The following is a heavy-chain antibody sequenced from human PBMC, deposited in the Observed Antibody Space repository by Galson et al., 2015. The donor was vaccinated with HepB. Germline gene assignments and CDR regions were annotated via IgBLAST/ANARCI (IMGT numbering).Heavy chain of an antibody. D-gene: IGHD3-10*01. Sequence: SVKVSCKASGYTFTGYYMHWVRQAPGQGLEWMGRINPNSGGTKYAQKFQGRVTMTRDTSISTAYMELSRLRSDDTVVYYCARSRSADIWFDNLSDAFGVWGQGTVVTVSS. CDR1: GYTFTGYY. V-gene: IGHV1-2*05. CDR2: INPNSGGT. J-gene: IGHJ3*01. CDR3: ARSRSADIWFDNLSDAFGV.